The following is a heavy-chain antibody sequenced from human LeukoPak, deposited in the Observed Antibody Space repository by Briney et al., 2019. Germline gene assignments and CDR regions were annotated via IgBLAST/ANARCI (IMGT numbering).Heavy chain of an antibody. V-gene: IGHV1-8*03. CDR1: GYTFTSYD. CDR2: MNPNSGNT. CDR3: ARVDIVVVPAAIPYYYYMDV. J-gene: IGHJ6*03. D-gene: IGHD2-2*01. Sequence: ASVKVSCKASGYTFTSYDINWVRQATGQGLEWMGWMNPNSGNTGYVQKFQGRVTITRNTSISTAYMELSSLRSEDTAVYYCARVDIVVVPAAIPYYYYMDVWGKGTTVTVSS.